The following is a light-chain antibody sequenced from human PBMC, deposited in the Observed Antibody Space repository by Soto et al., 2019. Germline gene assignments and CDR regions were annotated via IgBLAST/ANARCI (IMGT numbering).Light chain of an antibody. V-gene: IGLV2-14*01. Sequence: QSALTQPASVSGSPGQSITISCTGTSSDVGGYNYVSWYQQHAGKAPKLILYEVSNRPSGVSNRFSGSKSGNTASLTISGLQAEDEADYYCSSYTSSITLDVFGTGNKVTVL. J-gene: IGLJ1*01. CDR3: SSYTSSITLDV. CDR2: EVS. CDR1: SSDVGGYNY.